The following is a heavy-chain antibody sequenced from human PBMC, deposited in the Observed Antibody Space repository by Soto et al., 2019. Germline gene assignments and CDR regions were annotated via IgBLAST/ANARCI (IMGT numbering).Heavy chain of an antibody. V-gene: IGHV3-48*03. CDR3: ASGGGTGTLTVRYYFGN. D-gene: IGHD3-22*01. J-gene: IGHJ4*01. CDR1: GFTFSISE. CDR2: MSYSGNTI. Sequence: PGGSLRLSCAASGFTFSISEMTWVRQAPGKGLEWLAFMSYSGNTIYYADSVGGRFTISRDNARNSLFLQMDSLSSEDTAVYCCASGGGTGTLTVRYYFGNWRQESL.